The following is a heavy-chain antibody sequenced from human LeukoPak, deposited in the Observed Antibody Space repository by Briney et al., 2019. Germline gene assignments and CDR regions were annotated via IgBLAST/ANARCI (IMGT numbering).Heavy chain of an antibody. CDR2: INPNSGGT. CDR3: ARGGSSGSYYFDY. CDR1: GYTFTGYY. V-gene: IGHV1-2*02. J-gene: IGHJ4*02. Sequence: ASVKVSCKASGYTFTGYYMHWERRAPGQGLEWMGWINPNSGGTNYAQKFQGRVTMTRDTSISTAYMELSRLRSDDTAVYYCARGGSSGSYYFDYWGQGTLVTVSS. D-gene: IGHD1-26*01.